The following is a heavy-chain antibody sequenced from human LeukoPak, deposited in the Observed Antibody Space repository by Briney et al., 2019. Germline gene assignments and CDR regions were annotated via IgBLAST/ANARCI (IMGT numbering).Heavy chain of an antibody. J-gene: IGHJ4*02. V-gene: IGHV4-38-2*02. CDR1: GYSISSGYY. D-gene: IGHD1-1*01. Sequence: PETLSLTSTVSGYSISSGYYWGWIRQPPGKGLEWIGSIYHSGSTYYNPSLKSRVTISVDTSKNQFSLKLSSVTAADTAVYYCARATAGTTLFEGIDYWGQGTLVTVSS. CDR2: IYHSGST. CDR3: ARATAGTTLFEGIDY.